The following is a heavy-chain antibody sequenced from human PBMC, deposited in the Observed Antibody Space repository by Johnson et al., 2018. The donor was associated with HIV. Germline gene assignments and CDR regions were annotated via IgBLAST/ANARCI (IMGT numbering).Heavy chain of an antibody. J-gene: IGHJ3*02. Sequence: VQLVESGGGLIQPGGSLRLSCAASGFTVSSNYMSWVRQAPGKGLEWVSVIYSGGSTYYTDSVQGRFTISRDNSNNPLYLQMNSLRAEDTAVYFCAKSSIAVQDAFDIWGQGTMVTVSS. CDR1: GFTVSSNY. CDR3: AKSSIAVQDAFDI. D-gene: IGHD6-19*01. CDR2: IYSGGST. V-gene: IGHV3-53*01.